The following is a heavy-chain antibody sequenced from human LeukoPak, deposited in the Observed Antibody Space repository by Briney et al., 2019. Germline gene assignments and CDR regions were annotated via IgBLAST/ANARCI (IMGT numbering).Heavy chain of an antibody. Sequence: SETLSLTCTVSGGSINSGGYYWSWIRQHPGKGLEWTGYISYSGSTYYNPSLKSRVTISLDTSKNQFSLRLSSVSAADTAVYFCTVGPHHYFDSWGQGTLVTVSS. J-gene: IGHJ4*02. V-gene: IGHV4-31*03. CDR2: ISYSGST. CDR1: GGSINSGGYY. D-gene: IGHD4-11*01. CDR3: TVGPHHYFDS.